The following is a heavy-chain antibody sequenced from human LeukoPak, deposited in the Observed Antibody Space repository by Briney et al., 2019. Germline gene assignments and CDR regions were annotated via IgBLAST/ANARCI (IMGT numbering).Heavy chain of an antibody. CDR1: GGTFRSYA. V-gene: IGHV1-69*13. D-gene: IGHD6-19*01. CDR3: ARDIAVAGTSLYY. CDR2: IIPIFGTA. Sequence: GASVKVSCKASGGTFRSYAISWVRQAPGQGLEWMGGIIPIFGTANYAQKFQGRVTITAAESTSTAYMELSSLRSEDTAVYYCARDIAVAGTSLYYWGQGTLVTVSS. J-gene: IGHJ4*02.